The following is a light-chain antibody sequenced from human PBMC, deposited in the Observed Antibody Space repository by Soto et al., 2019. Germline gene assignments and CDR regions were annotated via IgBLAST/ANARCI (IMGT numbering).Light chain of an antibody. CDR3: LQHNSYPRT. CDR1: QDISNH. CDR2: VAS. V-gene: IGKV1-17*03. J-gene: IGKJ1*01. Sequence: DIQMTQSPSAMSASVGDRVTITCRASQDISNHVAWFQQKPGKVPKRLIYVASSLQSGVPSRFSGSVSGTEFTLTISSLQPEDFATYYCLQHNSYPRTFGQGTKVEIK.